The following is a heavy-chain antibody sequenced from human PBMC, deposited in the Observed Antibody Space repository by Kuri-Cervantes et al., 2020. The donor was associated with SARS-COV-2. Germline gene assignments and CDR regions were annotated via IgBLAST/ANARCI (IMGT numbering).Heavy chain of an antibody. J-gene: IGHJ4*02. V-gene: IGHV6-1*01. Sequence: SETLSLTCAISGDSVSSNSAAWNWIRQSPSRGLEWLGRTYYRSKWYNDYAVSVKSRITINPDTSKNQFSLKLSSVTAADTAVYYCARQGGYSSSSLDYWGQGTLVTVSS. CDR3: ARQGGYSSSSLDY. CDR2: TYYRSKWYN. CDR1: GDSVSSNSAA. D-gene: IGHD6-6*01.